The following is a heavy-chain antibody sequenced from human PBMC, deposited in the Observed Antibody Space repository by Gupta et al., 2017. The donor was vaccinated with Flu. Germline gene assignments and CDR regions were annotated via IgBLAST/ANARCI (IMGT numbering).Heavy chain of an antibody. V-gene: IGHV4-31*03. CDR3: VRGDCGGDCYIQQYYYYGLDV. D-gene: IGHD2-21*02. J-gene: IGHJ6*02. CDR1: GGSISSGGYY. CDR2: IYYSGST. Sequence: QVQLQESGPGLVKPSQTLSLTCTVSGGSISSGGYYWNWIRQHPGKGLQWIGHIYYSGSTYYNPSLQSRVTISVDTSKNQFSLKLSSVTAADTAVYYCVRGDCGGDCYIQQYYYYGLDVWGHGTTVTVSS.